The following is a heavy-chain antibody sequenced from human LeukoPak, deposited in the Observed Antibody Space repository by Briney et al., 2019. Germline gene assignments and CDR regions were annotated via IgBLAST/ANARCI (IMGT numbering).Heavy chain of an antibody. CDR3: ASGDRYYFDY. J-gene: IGHJ4*02. V-gene: IGHV3-30*01. D-gene: IGHD7-27*01. CDR2: ISFDGSHQ. CDR1: GFVFSAYP. Sequence: GGSLRLSCSASGFVFSAYPLHWIRQSPGKGPEWVAVISFDGSHQYYADSVKGRFTVSRDTSKNTLFLQMNSLRAEDTAVYYCASGDRYYFDYWGQGTLVTVSS.